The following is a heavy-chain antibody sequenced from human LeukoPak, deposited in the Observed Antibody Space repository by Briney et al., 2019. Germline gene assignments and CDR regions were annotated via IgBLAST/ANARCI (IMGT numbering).Heavy chain of an antibody. J-gene: IGHJ6*02. CDR1: GGSISRYY. V-gene: IGHV4-59*01. CDR2: VYSTGTT. Sequence: PSETLSLTCTVSGGSISRYYWNWLRQPPGKGLEWIGYVYSTGTTKYNPSLKSRVTISVDTSKNQFSLKLSSVTAADTAVYYCARVRSRLDYGDYTSYYYYGMDVWGQGTTVTVSS. D-gene: IGHD4-17*01. CDR3: ARVRSRLDYGDYTSYYYYGMDV.